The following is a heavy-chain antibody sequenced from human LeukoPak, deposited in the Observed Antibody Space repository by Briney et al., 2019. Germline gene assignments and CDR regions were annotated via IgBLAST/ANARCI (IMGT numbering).Heavy chain of an antibody. CDR3: AKANRGSYYGLGDYFDY. D-gene: IGHD1-26*01. J-gene: IGHJ4*02. Sequence: GGSLRLSCAASGFTFSTYWMSWVRQAPGKGLEWVANIKQDGSEKYYVDSVRGRFTISRDNAKNSLFLQMNSLRTEDTAVYYCAKANRGSYYGLGDYFDYWGQRTLVTVSS. CDR2: IKQDGSEK. CDR1: GFTFSTYW. V-gene: IGHV3-7*01.